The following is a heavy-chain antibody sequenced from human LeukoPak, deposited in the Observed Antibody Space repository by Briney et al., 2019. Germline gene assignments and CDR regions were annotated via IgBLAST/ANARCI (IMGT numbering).Heavy chain of an antibody. CDR1: GGSISSYY. D-gene: IGHD1-26*01. CDR3: ARHEYSGSYYGLSWFDP. V-gene: IGHV4-59*08. CDR2: IYYSGST. Sequence: PLETLSLTCTVSGGSISSYYWSWIRQPPGKGLEWIGYIYYSGSTNYNPSLKSRVTISVDTSKNQLSLKLSSLTAADTAVYYCARHEYSGSYYGLSWFDPWGQGTLVTVSS. J-gene: IGHJ5*02.